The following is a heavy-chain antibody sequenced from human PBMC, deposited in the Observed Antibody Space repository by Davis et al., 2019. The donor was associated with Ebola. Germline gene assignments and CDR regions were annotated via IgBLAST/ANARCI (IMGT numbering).Heavy chain of an antibody. Sequence: GGSLRLSCTASGFTVSSNHMSWVRQAPGKGLEWVANIKQDGSEKYYVDSVKGRFAISRDNSKQVLYLQMNSLRTEDSALYYCARDYYDSSGFYYNPARMDPWGQGTLVTVSS. CDR1: GFTVSSNH. CDR2: IKQDGSEK. CDR3: ARDYYDSSGFYYNPARMDP. J-gene: IGHJ5*02. V-gene: IGHV3-7*01. D-gene: IGHD3-22*01.